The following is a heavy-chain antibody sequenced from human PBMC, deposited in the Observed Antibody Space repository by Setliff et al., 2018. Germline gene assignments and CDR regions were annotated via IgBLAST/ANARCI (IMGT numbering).Heavy chain of an antibody. J-gene: IGHJ6*02. CDR3: ATLLANYGSGMDV. D-gene: IGHD3-10*01. V-gene: IGHV4-61*02. CDR2: IYTSGST. CDR1: GGSISSGIYY. Sequence: PSETLSLTCTVSGGSISSGIYYWSWIRQPAGKGLEWIGRIYTSGSTNYNPSLKSRVTISVDTPKNQFSLKLSSVTAADTAVYYCATLLANYGSGMDVWGQGTTVTVSS.